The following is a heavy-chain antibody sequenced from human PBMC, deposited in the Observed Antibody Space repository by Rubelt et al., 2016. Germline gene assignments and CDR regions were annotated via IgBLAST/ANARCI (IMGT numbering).Heavy chain of an antibody. Sequence: QAQLVQSGAEVKKPGASVKVSCKASGYNFKIYGMHRVRQAPGQGLEWMGWINAGYGEPKYSQKLEGRLTITTDTSATTSYMEWSSLTSEDTAVYFCARDEDVWGQGTTVTVSS. CDR1: GYNFKIYG. J-gene: IGHJ6*02. CDR3: ARDEDV. V-gene: IGHV1-3*01. CDR2: INAGYGEP.